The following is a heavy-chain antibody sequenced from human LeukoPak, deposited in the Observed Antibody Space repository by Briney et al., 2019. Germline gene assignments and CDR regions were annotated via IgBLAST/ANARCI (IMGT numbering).Heavy chain of an antibody. J-gene: IGHJ4*02. D-gene: IGHD3-22*01. Sequence: GGSLRLSCAASGFTFTKYWMSWVRQAPGKGLEWVANIKQDGSEKYYADSVKGRFTISRDNAKNSLFLEMNSLRADDTAVYFCASSHDSSGNDWGQGTLVTVSS. CDR1: GFTFTKYW. V-gene: IGHV3-7*01. CDR2: IKQDGSEK. CDR3: ASSHDSSGND.